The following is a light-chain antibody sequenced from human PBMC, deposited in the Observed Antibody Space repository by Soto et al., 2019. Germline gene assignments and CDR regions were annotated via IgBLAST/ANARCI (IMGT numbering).Light chain of an antibody. J-gene: IGKJ4*01. V-gene: IGKV3-11*01. CDR1: QSVSIY. Sequence: EIVLTQSPATLSLSPGERATLSCRASQSVSIYLAWYQQKPGQAPRLLIYDASNRATGIPARFSGSGSGTDFSLTSSSLEPEDCAFYYCQQRSSWPLTFGGGTKVEIK. CDR2: DAS. CDR3: QQRSSWPLT.